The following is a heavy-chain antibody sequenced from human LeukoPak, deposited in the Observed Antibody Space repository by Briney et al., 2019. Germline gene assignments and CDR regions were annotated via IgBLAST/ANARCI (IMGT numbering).Heavy chain of an antibody. J-gene: IGHJ4*02. CDR2: VYHSGNT. V-gene: IGHV4-38-2*01. CDR3: ARRRDFDY. Sequence: SETLSLTCAVSGYFISSGYYWGWIRQPPGKGLEWIGSVYHSGNTYYNPSLKSRVTISVDTSKNQFSLKLSSVTAADTAVYYCARRRDFDYWGQGTLVTVSS. CDR1: GYFISSGYY.